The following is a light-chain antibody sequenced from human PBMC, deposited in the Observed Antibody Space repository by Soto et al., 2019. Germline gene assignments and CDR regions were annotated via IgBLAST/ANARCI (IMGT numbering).Light chain of an antibody. CDR3: RSYDSSLSGYV. CDR1: SSNIGAGYD. CDR2: GNS. Sequence: QSVLTQPPSVSGAPGQRVTISCTGSSSNIGAGYDVHWYQQLPGTAPKLLIYGNSNRPSGVPDRFSGSKSGPSASLAITGLQAEDEADYYCRSYDSSLSGYVFGTGTKVTVL. J-gene: IGLJ1*01. V-gene: IGLV1-40*01.